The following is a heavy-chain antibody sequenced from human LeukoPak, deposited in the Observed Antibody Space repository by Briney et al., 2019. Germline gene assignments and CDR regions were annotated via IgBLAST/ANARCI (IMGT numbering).Heavy chain of an antibody. D-gene: IGHD6-19*01. CDR3: ATEGIAVAGTKDY. CDR2: ADPEDGET. V-gene: IGHV1-69-2*01. J-gene: IGHJ4*02. Sequence: ASVKVSCKASGYTFTDYYMHWVQQAPGKGLEWMGRADPEDGETIYAEKFQGRVTITADTSTDTAYMELSSLRSEDTAVYYCATEGIAVAGTKDYWGQGTLVTVSS. CDR1: GYTFTDYY.